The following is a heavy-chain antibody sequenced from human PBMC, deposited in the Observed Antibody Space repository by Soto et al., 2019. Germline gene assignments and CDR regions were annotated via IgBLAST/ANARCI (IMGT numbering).Heavy chain of an antibody. J-gene: IGHJ4*02. D-gene: IGHD3-22*01. CDR3: TRLISAAQDY. CDR2: IRDRAYNYAT. V-gene: IGHV3-73*01. CDR1: GFVFKDSS. Sequence: EVLLVESGGGLVQPGGSLKLSCAASGFVFKDSSIHWGRQASGKGLEWVGRIRDRAYNYATSYAASAKCRFTISRDDSSNTAFLQMNSLKTEDTAIYYCTRLISAAQDYWGQGTRVTVSS.